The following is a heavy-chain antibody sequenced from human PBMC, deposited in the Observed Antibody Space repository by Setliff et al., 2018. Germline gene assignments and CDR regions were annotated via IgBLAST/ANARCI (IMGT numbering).Heavy chain of an antibody. D-gene: IGHD3-10*01. V-gene: IGHV2-5*01. CDR3: AHLTPYYGSGSYYMNY. CDR2: IYWNDDK. J-gene: IGHJ4*02. Sequence: SGPTLVNPTQTLTLTCTFSGFSLSTSGVGVGWIRQPPGKALEWLALIYWNDDKRYSPSLKSRLTITKDTSKTQVVLTMTNMDPVDTATYYCAHLTPYYGSGSYYMNYWGQGTLVTVSS. CDR1: GFSLSTSGVG.